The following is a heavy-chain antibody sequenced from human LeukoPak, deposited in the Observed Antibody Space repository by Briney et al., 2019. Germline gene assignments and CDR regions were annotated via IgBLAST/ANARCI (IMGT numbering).Heavy chain of an antibody. J-gene: IGHJ4*02. CDR3: AAGYSSGWYDSEGFDY. Sequence: GASVKVSCKASGGTFSSYAISWVRQAPGQGLEWMGGIIPIFGTANYAQKFQGRVTITADESTSTAYMELSSLRSEDTAVYYCAAGYSSGWYDSEGFDYWGQGTLATVSS. CDR1: GGTFSSYA. V-gene: IGHV1-69*13. CDR2: IIPIFGTA. D-gene: IGHD6-19*01.